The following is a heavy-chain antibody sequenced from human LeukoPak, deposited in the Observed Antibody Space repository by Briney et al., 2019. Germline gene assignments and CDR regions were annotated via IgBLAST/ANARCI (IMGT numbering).Heavy chain of an antibody. V-gene: IGHV3-7*01. CDR1: GFTFSSYW. Sequence: GGSLRLSCAASGFTFSSYWMSWVRQAPGKGLEWVANIKQDGSEKYYVDSVKGRFTISRDNAKNSLYLQMNSLRDEDTAVYYCARDNYYDSSGYYLYYYYGMDVWGQGTTVTVSS. CDR3: ARDNYYDSSGYYLYYYYGMDV. J-gene: IGHJ6*02. D-gene: IGHD3-22*01. CDR2: IKQDGSEK.